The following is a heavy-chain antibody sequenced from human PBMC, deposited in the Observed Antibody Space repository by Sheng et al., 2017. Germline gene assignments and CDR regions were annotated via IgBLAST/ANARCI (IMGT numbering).Heavy chain of an antibody. Sequence: EVHLVESGGGLVQPGGSLRLSCVASGFTFTSYAMSWVRQAPGKGLDWVSSITFSGDTTYYADSAKGRFTISRDNSDNTLYLEMNSLRADDTAVYYCVQAYGDYWGQGTLVTVSS. CDR1: GFTFTSYA. J-gene: IGHJ4*02. CDR2: ITFSGDTT. D-gene: IGHD4-17*01. V-gene: IGHV3-23*04. CDR3: VQAYGDY.